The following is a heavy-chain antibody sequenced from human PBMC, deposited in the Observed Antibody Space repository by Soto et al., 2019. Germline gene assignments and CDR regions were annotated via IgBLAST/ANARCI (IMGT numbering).Heavy chain of an antibody. D-gene: IGHD2-2*03. J-gene: IGHJ5*01. CDR2: VHHSGST. Sequence: QVQLQESGPGLMKPSQTLSLTCTVSGGSVSSGDQYWIWIRQPPGKVLEWIGFVHHSGSTYYNLSLESRMSISVDRSSNRFSSKLQSLTPADTAVYYCARARYGYGSQDVGYTPYDFDSWGQGTLVSVSS. CDR1: GGSVSSGDQY. V-gene: IGHV4-30-4*01. CDR3: ARARYGYGSQDVGYTPYDFDS.